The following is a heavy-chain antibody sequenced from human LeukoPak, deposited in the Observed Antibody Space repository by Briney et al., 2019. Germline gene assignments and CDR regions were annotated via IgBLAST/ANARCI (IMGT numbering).Heavy chain of an antibody. CDR2: VFYNGAT. V-gene: IGHV4-39*07. D-gene: IGHD2-15*01. J-gene: IGHJ3*02. Sequence: KTSETLSLTCIVSGGSISSSIYYWAWVRQPPGKGLEWIGTVFYNGATQYSPSLRSRVTISIDTSKNQFSLNLTSVTAADTAVYYCVRASVESGGAFDIWGQGTMVTVSS. CDR3: VRASVESGGAFDI. CDR1: GGSISSSIYY.